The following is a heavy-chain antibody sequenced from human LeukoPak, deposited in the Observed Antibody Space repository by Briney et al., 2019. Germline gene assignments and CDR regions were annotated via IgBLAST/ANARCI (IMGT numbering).Heavy chain of an antibody. CDR1: GGSISSGDYY. V-gene: IGHV4-30-4*01. CDR3: ARDYGDIPPDWYYDL. Sequence: PSQTLSLACTVSGGSISSGDYYWSWIRQPPGKGLEWIGYIYYSGSTCYNPSLKSRVTISVDTSKNQFSLKLRSVTAADTAVYYCARDYGDIPPDWYYDLWGRGTLVTVSS. CDR2: IYYSGST. J-gene: IGHJ2*01. D-gene: IGHD4-17*01.